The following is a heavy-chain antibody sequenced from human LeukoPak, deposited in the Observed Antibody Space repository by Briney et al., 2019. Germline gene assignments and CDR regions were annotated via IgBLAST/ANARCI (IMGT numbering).Heavy chain of an antibody. CDR1: GASISSYY. D-gene: IGHD3-16*01. J-gene: IGHJ4*02. CDR3: ARGFFDSYGSSNPFDS. Sequence: SETLSLTCTGTGASISSYYLSWIRQLPDKGLEWIGYIHTSGNTNSNPSLKSRVTLSIDTSKNQFSLRLTSVAAADTALYYCARGFFDSYGSSNPFDSWGQGILVTVSS. CDR2: IHTSGNT. V-gene: IGHV4-4*08.